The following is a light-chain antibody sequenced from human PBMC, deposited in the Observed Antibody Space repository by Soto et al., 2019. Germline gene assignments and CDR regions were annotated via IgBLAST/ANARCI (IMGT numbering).Light chain of an antibody. CDR3: QPYGRSSWT. CDR2: GAS. Sequence: DIELTQSPGTLSLSPGERVTLSCRASQNVRSSFVAWYQQTPGQAPRLLIYGASTRATGIPDRFSGSGSGTDFTLTISSLEPEDIAVYYCQPYGRSSWTFGQGTKVEIK. J-gene: IGKJ1*01. CDR1: QNVRSSF. V-gene: IGKV3-20*01.